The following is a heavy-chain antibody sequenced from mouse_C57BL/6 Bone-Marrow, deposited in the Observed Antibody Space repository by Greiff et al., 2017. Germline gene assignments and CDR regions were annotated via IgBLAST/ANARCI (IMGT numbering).Heavy chain of an antibody. J-gene: IGHJ2*01. CDR2: IDPEDGET. Sequence: EVKLQESGAELVKPGASVKLSCTASGFNITDYYIHWVKQRTEQGLEWIGRIDPEDGETKYAPKFQDKATITADTSSNTAYLQLSSLTSEDTAVYYCTSSLIYYGTNYWGQGTTLTVSS. CDR1: GFNITDYY. V-gene: IGHV14-2*01. D-gene: IGHD1-1*01. CDR3: TSSLIYYGTNY.